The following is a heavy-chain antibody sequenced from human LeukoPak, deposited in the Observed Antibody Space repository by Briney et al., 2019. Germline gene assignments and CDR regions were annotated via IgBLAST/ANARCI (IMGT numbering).Heavy chain of an antibody. CDR1: GFTFSSYA. CDR3: ASGFDSRFFDK. Sequence: PGGSLRLSCAASGFTFSSYAMTWVRQAPGKGLEWVANIKQDGNKKYYVDSVKGRFTISRDNAKNSLYLQMNSLRAEDTAVYYCASGFDSRFFDKWGQGTLVTVSS. V-gene: IGHV3-7*01. J-gene: IGHJ4*02. CDR2: IKQDGNKK. D-gene: IGHD3-22*01.